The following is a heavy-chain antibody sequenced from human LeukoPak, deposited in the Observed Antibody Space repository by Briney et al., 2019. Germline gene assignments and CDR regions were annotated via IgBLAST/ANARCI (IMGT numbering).Heavy chain of an antibody. CDR3: TTDKMRFGELLYDY. V-gene: IGHV3-15*01. CDR2: IKSKTDGGTT. J-gene: IGHJ4*02. D-gene: IGHD3-10*01. CDR1: GFTFSNAW. Sequence: GGSLRLSCAASGFTFSNAWMSWVRQAPGKGLEWVGRIKSKTDGGTTDYAAPVKGRFTISRDDSKNTLYLQMNSLKTEDTAVYYCTTDKMRFGELLYDYWGQGTLVTVSS.